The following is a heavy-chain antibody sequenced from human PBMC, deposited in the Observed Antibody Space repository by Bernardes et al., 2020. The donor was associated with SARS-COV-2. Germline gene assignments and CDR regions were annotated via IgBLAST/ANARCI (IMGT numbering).Heavy chain of an antibody. CDR3: ARGVHTVTTGTDSSASGDNAEYYYYYGMDV. CDR1: GYTFTSYG. V-gene: IGHV1-18*01. Sequence: ASVKVSCKASGYTFTSYGISWVRQAPGQGLEWMGWISAYNGNTNYAQKLQGRVTMTTDTSTSTAYMELRSLRSDDTAVYYCARGVHTVTTGTDSSASGDNAEYYYYYGMDVWGQGTTVTVSS. CDR2: ISAYNGNT. J-gene: IGHJ6*02. D-gene: IGHD4-17*01.